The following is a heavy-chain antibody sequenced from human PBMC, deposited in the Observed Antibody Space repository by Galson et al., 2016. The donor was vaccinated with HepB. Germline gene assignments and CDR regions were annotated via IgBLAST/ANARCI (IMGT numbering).Heavy chain of an antibody. CDR1: GFTFGHYA. CDR3: TGKTFWSGYSSVGMDV. J-gene: IGHJ6*02. V-gene: IGHV3-49*03. CDR2: IRSTTFGGTT. D-gene: IGHD3-3*01. Sequence: SLRLSCATSGFTFGHYATSWFRRAPGKGLEWVGFIRSTTFGGTTDYAAPVEGRFTISRDDSKNTLYLQMSSLKTDDTAVYYCTGKTFWSGYSSVGMDVWGRGTTVTVSS.